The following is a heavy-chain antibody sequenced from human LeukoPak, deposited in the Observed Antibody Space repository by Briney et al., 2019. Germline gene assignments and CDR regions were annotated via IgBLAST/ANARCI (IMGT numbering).Heavy chain of an antibody. CDR1: GYTFTSYD. J-gene: IGHJ4*02. V-gene: IGHV1-69*13. D-gene: IGHD3-22*01. CDR2: IIPIFGTA. CDR3: ASRPTQYYDSSGYYCNY. Sequence: GASVKVSCKASGYTFTSYDINWVRQATGQGLEWMGGIIPIFGTANYAQKFQGRVTITADESTSTAYMELSSLRSEDTAVYYCASRPTQYYDSSGYYCNYWGQGTLVTVSS.